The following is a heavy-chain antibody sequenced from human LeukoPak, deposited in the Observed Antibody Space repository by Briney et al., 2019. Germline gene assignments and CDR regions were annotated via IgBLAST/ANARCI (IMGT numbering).Heavy chain of an antibody. Sequence: GGSLRPSCAASGFTFSNLWMAWVRQAPGKGLEWVAHIKEDGSDKKYVDSVKGRFTISRDNPKNSLYLQMNSLRAEDTAVYYCARDIGYHTFDYWGQGGLVTVSS. CDR1: GFTFSNLW. CDR2: IKEDGSDK. J-gene: IGHJ4*02. D-gene: IGHD5-12*01. V-gene: IGHV3-7*05. CDR3: ARDIGYHTFDY.